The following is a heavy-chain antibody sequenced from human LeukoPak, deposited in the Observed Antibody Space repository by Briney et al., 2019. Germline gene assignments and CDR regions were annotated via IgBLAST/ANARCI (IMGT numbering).Heavy chain of an antibody. CDR2: IFCSGGT. J-gene: IGHJ4*02. V-gene: IGHV4-59*08. Sequence: SETLSLTCSVSGTSISTNYWSWIRQPPGKGLEWLGCIFCSGGTNYKPSLKSRITISVDTSKNQLSLRLSSVTAADTAVYYCARRVDYWGQGTLVTVSS. CDR1: GTSISTNY. CDR3: ARRVDY.